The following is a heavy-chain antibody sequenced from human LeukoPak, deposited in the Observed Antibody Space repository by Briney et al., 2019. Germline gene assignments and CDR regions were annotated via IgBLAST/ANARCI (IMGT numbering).Heavy chain of an antibody. Sequence: ASVKVSCKASAYTFSDYYVHWVRQAPGQGLEWMGWFHPSSGGAGYAQKFQGRVIMTRDTSISTAYMQLTRLTSDDTAVYYCAIKRIHGNPFDYWGQGTLVTVYS. CDR1: AYTFSDYY. V-gene: IGHV1-2*02. J-gene: IGHJ4*02. CDR3: AIKRIHGNPFDY. CDR2: FHPSSGGA. D-gene: IGHD2/OR15-2a*01.